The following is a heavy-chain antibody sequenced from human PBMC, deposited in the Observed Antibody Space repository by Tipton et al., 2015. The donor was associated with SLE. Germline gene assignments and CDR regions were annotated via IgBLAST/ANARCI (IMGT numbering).Heavy chain of an antibody. CDR1: GGSISTYY. J-gene: IGHJ6*03. D-gene: IGHD1-26*01. CDR2: IHKSGST. Sequence: TLSLTCTVSGGSISTYYWSWIRQSPGKGLEWIGYIHKSGSTHYHPSLRGRVTISVDASKNQFSLELISVTAADTAIYYCASNSGTYYYYYYMDVWGKGTTVTVSS. V-gene: IGHV4-59*01. CDR3: ASNSGTYYYYYYMDV.